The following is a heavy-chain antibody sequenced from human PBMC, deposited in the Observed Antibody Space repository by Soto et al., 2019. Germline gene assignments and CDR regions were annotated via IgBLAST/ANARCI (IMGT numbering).Heavy chain of an antibody. CDR1: GGTFSSYA. CDR3: ARGYFDSSGYYYAYYPFDY. V-gene: IGHV1-69*13. D-gene: IGHD3-22*01. J-gene: IGHJ4*02. Sequence: ASVKVSCKASGGTFSSYAISWVRQAPRQGLEWMGGIIPIFGTANYAQKFQGRVTITADESTSTAYMELSSLRSEDTAVYYCARGYFDSSGYYYAYYPFDYWGQGTLVTVSS. CDR2: IIPIFGTA.